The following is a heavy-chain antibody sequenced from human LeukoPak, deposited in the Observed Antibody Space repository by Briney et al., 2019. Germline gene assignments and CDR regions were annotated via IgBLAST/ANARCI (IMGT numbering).Heavy chain of an antibody. CDR1: GFTFSSYS. J-gene: IGHJ6*02. Sequence: PGGSLRLSCAASGFTFSSYSMNWVRQAPGKGLEWVSYISSSSSTIHYADSVKGRFTISRDNAKNSLYLQMNSLRAEDTAVYYCARDKSGGYDYGMDVWGQGTTVTVSS. CDR3: ARDKSGGYDYGMDV. CDR2: ISSSSSTI. D-gene: IGHD1-26*01. V-gene: IGHV3-48*04.